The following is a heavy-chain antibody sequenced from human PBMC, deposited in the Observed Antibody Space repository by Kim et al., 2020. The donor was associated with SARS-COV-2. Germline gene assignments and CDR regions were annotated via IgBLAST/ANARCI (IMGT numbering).Heavy chain of an antibody. CDR2: IYYSGST. D-gene: IGHD2-21*02. V-gene: IGHV4-31*03. J-gene: IGHJ4*02. CDR3: ARAPPRYTCGGDCYSGGDYFDY. CDR1: GGSISSGGYY. Sequence: SETLSLTCTVSGGSISSGGYYWSWIRQHPGKGLEWIGYIYYSGSTYYNPSLKSRVTISVDTSKNQFSLKLSSVTAADTAVYYCARAPPRYTCGGDCYSGGDYFDYWGQGTLVTVSS.